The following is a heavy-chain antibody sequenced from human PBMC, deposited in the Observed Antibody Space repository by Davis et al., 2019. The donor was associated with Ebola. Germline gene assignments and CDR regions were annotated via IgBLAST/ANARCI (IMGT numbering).Heavy chain of an antibody. CDR1: GFTFSSYG. CDR2: IWYDGSNK. J-gene: IGHJ4*02. V-gene: IGHV3-33*06. D-gene: IGHD2-2*01. Sequence: GGSLRLSCAASGFTFSSYGMHWVRQAPGKGLEWVAVIWYDGSNKYYADSVKGRFTISRDNSKNTLYLQMNSLRAEDTAVYYCAKSSYCSSTSCYEDYFDYWGQGTLVTVSS. CDR3: AKSSYCSSTSCYEDYFDY.